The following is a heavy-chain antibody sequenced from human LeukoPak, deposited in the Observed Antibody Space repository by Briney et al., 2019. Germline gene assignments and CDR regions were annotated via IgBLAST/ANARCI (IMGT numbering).Heavy chain of an antibody. D-gene: IGHD3-22*01. J-gene: IGHJ3*02. CDR1: GYTFTSYA. CDR2: INTNTGNP. Sequence: GASVKVSCKASGYTFTSYAMNWVRQAPGQGLEWMGWINTNTGNPTYAQGFTGRFVFSLDTSVSTAYLQTSSLKAEDTAVYYCARDGWDYYDSSGYPAWGAFDIWGQGTMVTVSS. CDR3: ARDGWDYYDSSGYPAWGAFDI. V-gene: IGHV7-4-1*02.